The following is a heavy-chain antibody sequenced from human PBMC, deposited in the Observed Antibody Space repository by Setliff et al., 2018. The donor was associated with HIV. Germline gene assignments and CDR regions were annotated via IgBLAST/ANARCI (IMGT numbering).Heavy chain of an antibody. Sequence: TLSLTCTVSGDSISSDSFFWSWIRQTAGKGLEWIGRIYTSGGTNYNPSLKSRVTISIDTSKNQFSVKLTSVTAADTAVYYCARVSMVRGVIHYYNYGMDVWGQGTTVTVSS. J-gene: IGHJ6*02. CDR1: GDSISSDSFF. CDR3: ARVSMVRGVIHYYNYGMDV. CDR2: IYTSGGT. V-gene: IGHV4-61*02. D-gene: IGHD3-10*01.